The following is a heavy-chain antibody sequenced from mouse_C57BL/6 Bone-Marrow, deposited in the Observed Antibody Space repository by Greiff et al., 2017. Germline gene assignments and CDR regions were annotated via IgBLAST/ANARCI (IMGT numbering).Heavy chain of an antibody. CDR2: ISDGGSYT. J-gene: IGHJ2*01. CDR3: AKNWDLCY. V-gene: IGHV5-4*03. CDR1: GFTFSSYA. D-gene: IGHD4-1*01. Sequence: EVKVEESGGGLVKPGGSLKLSCAASGFTFSSYAMSWVRQTPEKRLEWVATISDGGSYTYYPDNVKGRFTISRDNAKNNLYLQMSHLKSEDTAMYSCAKNWDLCYWGRGTTLTVSS.